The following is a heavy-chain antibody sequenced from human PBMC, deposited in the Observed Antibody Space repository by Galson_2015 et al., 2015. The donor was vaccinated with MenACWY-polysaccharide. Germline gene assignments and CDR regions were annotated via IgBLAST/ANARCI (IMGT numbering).Heavy chain of an antibody. CDR1: EFIFSNCA. J-gene: IGHJ4*02. V-gene: IGHV3-23*01. CDR3: AKRGHNSWSNFDF. D-gene: IGHD6-6*01. CDR2: ITGGGDST. Sequence: SLRLSCAASEFIFSNCAMNWVRQAPGKGLEWVSTITGGGDSTYYADSVKGRFTISRDNSKNTLFLQMNSLRDEDTAVYFCAKRGHNSWSNFDFWGQGTLVTVSS.